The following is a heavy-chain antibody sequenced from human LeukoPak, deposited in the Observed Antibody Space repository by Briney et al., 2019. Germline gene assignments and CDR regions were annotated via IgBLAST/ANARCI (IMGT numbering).Heavy chain of an antibody. CDR1: GFTFSSHV. V-gene: IGHV3-21*06. J-gene: IGHJ4*02. CDR3: AREYSSSSGRSFDY. Sequence: GGSLRLSCAASGFTFSSHVMNWVRQAPGKGLEWVSVISGGSNTYYADSVKGRFTISRDNAKNSLYLQMNSLRAEDTAVYYCAREYSSSSGRSFDYWGQGTLVTVSS. CDR2: ISGGSNT. D-gene: IGHD6-6*01.